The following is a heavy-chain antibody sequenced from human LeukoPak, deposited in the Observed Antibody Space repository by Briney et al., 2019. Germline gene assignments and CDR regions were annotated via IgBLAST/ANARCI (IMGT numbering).Heavy chain of an antibody. CDR2: IYHSGST. CDR1: GGSFSGYY. J-gene: IGHJ5*02. D-gene: IGHD3-22*01. V-gene: IGHV4-38-2*01. CDR3: AAPRGYDSSGYYYDGNWFDP. Sequence: SETLSLTCAVYGGSFSGYYWGWIRQPPGKGLEWIGSIYHSGSTYYNPSLKSRVTISVDTSKNQFSLKLSSVTAADTAVYYCAAPRGYDSSGYYYDGNWFDPWGQGTLVTVSS.